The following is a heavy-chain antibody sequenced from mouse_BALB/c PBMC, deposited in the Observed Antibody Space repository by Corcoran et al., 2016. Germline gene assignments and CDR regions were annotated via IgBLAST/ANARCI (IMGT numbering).Heavy chain of an antibody. J-gene: IGHJ2*01. CDR2: LYPGSGST. V-gene: IGHV1-81*01. CDR1: GYTFTDYV. Sequence: DQLQQSGPELVQPGASVKMSCKASGYTFTDYVISWVKQRTGQCIEWIGELYPGSGSTYYNEKFKGKATLTADKSSNTAYMHLSSLTSEDSAVYFCASPYYFDYWGQGTTLTVSS. CDR3: ASPYYFDY.